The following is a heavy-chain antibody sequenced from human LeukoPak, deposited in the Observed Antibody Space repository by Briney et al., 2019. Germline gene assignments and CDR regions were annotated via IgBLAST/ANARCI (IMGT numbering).Heavy chain of an antibody. J-gene: IGHJ5*02. D-gene: IGHD2-15*01. CDR2: ISAYNGDT. Sequence: ASVKVSCKASGYTFTNYGISWVRQAPGQGLEWMGWISAYNGDTSYAQKFQGRVTMTTDTSTSTAYMELRSLRSDDTAVYYCARDYCSGITCSNWFDPWGQGTLVTVSS. V-gene: IGHV1-18*01. CDR1: GYTFTNYG. CDR3: ARDYCSGITCSNWFDP.